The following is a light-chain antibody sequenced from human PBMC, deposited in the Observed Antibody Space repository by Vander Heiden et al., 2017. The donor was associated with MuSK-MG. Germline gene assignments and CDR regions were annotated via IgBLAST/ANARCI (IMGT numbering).Light chain of an antibody. CDR1: SLRSYY. CDR2: GKN. V-gene: IGLV3-19*01. CDR3: NSWDSSGIYVV. J-gene: IGLJ2*01. Sequence: SSAVTQDPAVSVALGQTVRITCQGDSLRSYYASWYQQKPGQAPVLVIYGKNNRPSGIPDRFSGSSSGNTASLTITGAQAEDEADYYCNSWDSSGIYVVFGGGTKLTVL.